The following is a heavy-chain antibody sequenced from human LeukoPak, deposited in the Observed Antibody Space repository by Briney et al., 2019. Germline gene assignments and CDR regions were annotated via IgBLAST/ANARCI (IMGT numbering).Heavy chain of an antibody. CDR3: ARDNNDFWTSYPFFDY. CDR2: IYNSGYT. J-gene: IGHJ4*02. D-gene: IGHD3/OR15-3a*01. V-gene: IGHV4-4*07. CDR1: GGSISSYY. Sequence: SETLSLTCTVSGGSISSYYWSWIRQPAGKGLEWIGRIYNSGYTNYNPSLKSRVTMSIDTSKNQFSLKLSSVTAADTAVYYCARDNNDFWTSYPFFDYWGQGTLVTVSS.